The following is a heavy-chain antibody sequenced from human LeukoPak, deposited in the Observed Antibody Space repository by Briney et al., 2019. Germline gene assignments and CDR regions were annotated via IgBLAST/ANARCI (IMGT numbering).Heavy chain of an antibody. J-gene: IGHJ4*02. Sequence: PGGSLRLSCAASGFTFSSHWMTWVRQAPGKGLEWVANIKEDGTRKNYVDSVKGRFTISRDNSKNTLYLQVNSLRAEDTAVYYCAKGGKWDVTPFDYWGQGTLVTVSS. V-gene: IGHV3-7*03. D-gene: IGHD1-26*01. CDR1: GFTFSSHW. CDR2: IKEDGTRK. CDR3: AKGGKWDVTPFDY.